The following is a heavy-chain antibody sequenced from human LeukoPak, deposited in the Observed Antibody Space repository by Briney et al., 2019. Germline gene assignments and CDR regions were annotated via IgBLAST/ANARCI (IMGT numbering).Heavy chain of an antibody. D-gene: IGHD3-22*01. V-gene: IGHV1-8*01. CDR3: ARAYDYYDSSGYYYFDY. J-gene: IGHJ4*02. CDR1: GYTFTSYD. Sequence: ASVKVSCKASGYTFTSYDINWVRQATGQGLEWMGWMNPNSGNTGYAQKFQGRVTMTRNTSISTAYMELSSLRSEDTAVYYCARAYDYYDSSGYYYFDYWGQGTLVTVSS. CDR2: MNPNSGNT.